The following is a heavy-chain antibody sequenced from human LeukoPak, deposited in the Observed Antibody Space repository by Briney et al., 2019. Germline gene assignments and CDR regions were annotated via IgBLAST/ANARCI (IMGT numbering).Heavy chain of an antibody. V-gene: IGHV3-21*01. J-gene: IGHJ4*02. CDR3: AREVVRGVIIQDYFDY. CDR2: ISSSSSYI. Sequence: PGGSLRLSCAASGFTFSSYSMNWVRQAPGKGLEWVSSISSSSSYIYYADSVKGRFTISRDNAKNSLYLQMNSLRAEDTAVYYCAREVVRGVIIQDYFDYWGQGTLVTVSS. D-gene: IGHD3-10*01. CDR1: GFTFSSYS.